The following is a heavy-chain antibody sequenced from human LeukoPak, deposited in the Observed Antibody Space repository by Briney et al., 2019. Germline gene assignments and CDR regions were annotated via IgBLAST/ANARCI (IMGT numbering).Heavy chain of an antibody. CDR2: INHSGST. J-gene: IGHJ4*02. D-gene: IGHD2-2*02. Sequence: PSETLSLTCAVYGGSFSGYYWSWIRQPPGKGLEWIGEINHSGSTNHNPSLKSRVTISVDTSKNQFSLKLSSVTAADTAVYYCARGAIVVVPAAIWGFDYWGQGTLVTVSS. CDR3: ARGAIVVVPAAIWGFDY. CDR1: GGSFSGYY. V-gene: IGHV4-34*01.